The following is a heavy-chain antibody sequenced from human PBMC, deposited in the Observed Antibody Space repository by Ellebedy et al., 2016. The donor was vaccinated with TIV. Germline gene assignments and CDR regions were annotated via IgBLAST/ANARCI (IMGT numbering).Heavy chain of an antibody. CDR1: GFTFSSYS. Sequence: GGSLRLXCAASGFTFSSYSMNRVRQAPGKGLERVSSISSSSSYIYYADSVKGRFTISRDNAKNSLYLQMNSLRAEDTAVYYCARTKEITMIVVVIETEFDLWGRGTLVTVSS. CDR2: ISSSSSYI. CDR3: ARTKEITMIVVVIETEFDL. J-gene: IGHJ2*01. D-gene: IGHD3-22*01. V-gene: IGHV3-21*01.